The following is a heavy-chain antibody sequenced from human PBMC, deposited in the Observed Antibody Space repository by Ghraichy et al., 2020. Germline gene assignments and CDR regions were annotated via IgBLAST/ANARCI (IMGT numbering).Heavy chain of an antibody. D-gene: IGHD1/OR15-1a*01. CDR1: GFTFSSYS. Sequence: GGSLRLSCVASGFTFSSYSMNWVRQAPGKGLEWASYISSSSSTIYYADSVKGRFTISRDNAKNSLYLQINSLRDEDTAVYYCAQQPGGGDYWGQGTLVTVSS. J-gene: IGHJ4*02. CDR3: AQQPGGGDY. CDR2: ISSSSSTI. V-gene: IGHV3-48*02.